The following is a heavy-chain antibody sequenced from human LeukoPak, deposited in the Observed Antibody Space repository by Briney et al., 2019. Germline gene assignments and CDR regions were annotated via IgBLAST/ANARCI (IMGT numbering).Heavy chain of an antibody. CDR2: IKSKNAGGTT. CDR3: TTDRQDFFDY. CDR1: GFTFTNAW. V-gene: IGHV3-15*01. Sequence: GGSLRLSCAASGFTFTNAWMSWVRQAPGKGLEWVGLIKSKNAGGTTDYAAPVKGRFTISRDDSKNTLYLQMNSLKTEDTAAYYCTTDRQDFFDYWGQGTLVTVSS. J-gene: IGHJ4*02.